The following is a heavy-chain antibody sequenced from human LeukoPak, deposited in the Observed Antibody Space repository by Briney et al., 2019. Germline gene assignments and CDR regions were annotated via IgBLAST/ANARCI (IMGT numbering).Heavy chain of an antibody. CDR2: IYYSGST. J-gene: IGHJ4*02. CDR1: GGSISSSSYY. V-gene: IGHV4-39*07. Sequence: SETLSLTCTVSGGSISSSSYYWGWIRQPPGKGLEWIGSIYYSGSTYYNPSLKSRVTISVDTSKNQFSLKLSSVTAADTAVYYCARGSSNLDSWGQGTLVTVSS. D-gene: IGHD2-2*01. CDR3: ARGSSNLDS.